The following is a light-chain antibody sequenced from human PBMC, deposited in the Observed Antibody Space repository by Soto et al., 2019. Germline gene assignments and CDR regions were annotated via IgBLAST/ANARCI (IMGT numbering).Light chain of an antibody. CDR1: QSFRGL. V-gene: IGKV3-11*01. J-gene: IGKJ5*01. CDR2: DAY. CDR3: KQRHMWPIM. Sequence: EIVLTQSPGTLSLSPGERATLSCRASQSFRGLLAWYQQKPGQAHRLLIYDAYNRATGIPPRFSGSGSGTDFTLTIRSLEPEDSAVYYCKQRHMWPIMFGQGTRLEIK.